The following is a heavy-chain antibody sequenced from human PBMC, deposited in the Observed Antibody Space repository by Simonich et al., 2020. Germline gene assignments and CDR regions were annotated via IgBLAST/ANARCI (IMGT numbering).Heavy chain of an antibody. CDR3: ARVSGGTAMVTSTFDI. J-gene: IGHJ3*02. CDR2: INPNSGDT. Sequence: QVQLVQSGAEVKKPGSSVKVSCKASGYTFTGYYMHWVRQAPGQGLEWMGWINPNSGDTNYEQKFQGRVTMTRDTSISTAYMELSRLRSDDTAVYYCARVSGGTAMVTSTFDIWGQGTMVTVSS. CDR1: GYTFTGYY. D-gene: IGHD5-18*01. V-gene: IGHV1-2*02.